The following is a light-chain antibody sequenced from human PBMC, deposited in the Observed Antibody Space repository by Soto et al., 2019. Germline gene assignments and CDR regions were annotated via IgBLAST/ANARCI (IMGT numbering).Light chain of an antibody. CDR3: SSYTITSTLVI. CDR1: TSDVGGYNY. J-gene: IGLJ2*01. V-gene: IGLV2-11*01. CDR2: DVN. Sequence: QSVLTQPRSVSGSPGQSVTISCTGTTSDVGGYNYVSWYQHHPGKAPKLMIYDVNKRPSGVPDRFSGSKSGNTASLTISGLQAEDESDYYCSSYTITSTLVIFGGGTQLTVL.